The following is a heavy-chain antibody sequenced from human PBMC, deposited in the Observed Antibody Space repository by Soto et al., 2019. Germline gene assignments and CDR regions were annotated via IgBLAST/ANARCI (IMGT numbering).Heavy chain of an antibody. D-gene: IGHD6-19*01. Sequence: GESLKISCKGSGYSFTSYWIGWVRQMPGKGLEWMGIIYPGDSDTRYSPSFQGQVPISADKSISTAYLQWSGLKASDTAMYYCARQRRYSSPKGWFDPWGQGTLVTVSS. CDR3: ARQRRYSSPKGWFDP. V-gene: IGHV5-51*01. CDR2: IYPGDSDT. J-gene: IGHJ5*02. CDR1: GYSFTSYW.